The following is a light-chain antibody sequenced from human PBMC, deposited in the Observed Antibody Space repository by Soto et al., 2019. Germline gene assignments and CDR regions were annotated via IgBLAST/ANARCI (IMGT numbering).Light chain of an antibody. V-gene: IGKV3-15*01. CDR3: QQYVHWPPGT. CDR2: DTS. J-gene: IGKJ1*01. Sequence: IVVTQSAAPLSVSPGDSVTLSCRASQSVSSSLAWYQQRPGQAPRLLIYDTSTRAAGIAARFSGSGSGTEFTLTISSLQSEDLAVYYCQQYVHWPPGTGGQGTKVDIK. CDR1: QSVSSS.